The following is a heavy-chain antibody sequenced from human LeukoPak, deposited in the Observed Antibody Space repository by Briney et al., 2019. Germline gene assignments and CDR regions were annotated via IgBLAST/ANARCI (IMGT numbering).Heavy chain of an antibody. CDR3: AREYYYDSSGYYNPGFDY. V-gene: IGHV5-51*01. D-gene: IGHD3-22*01. J-gene: IGHJ4*02. Sequence: GESLKISCKGSVYSFTSYWIGWVRQMSGKGLEWMGIIYPGVSDTRYSPSFQGQVTTSADKSISTAYLQWSSVKASDTAMYYCAREYYYDSSGYYNPGFDYWGQGTLVTVSS. CDR2: IYPGVSDT. CDR1: VYSFTSYW.